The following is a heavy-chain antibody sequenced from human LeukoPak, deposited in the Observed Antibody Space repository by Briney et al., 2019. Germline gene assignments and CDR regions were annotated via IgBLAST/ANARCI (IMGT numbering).Heavy chain of an antibody. D-gene: IGHD2-15*01. CDR1: GFTFSSYS. V-gene: IGHV3-21*01. CDR3: ARSRLLGYCSGGSCSDY. J-gene: IGHJ4*02. Sequence: GGSLRLSCAAPGFTFSSYSMNWVRQAPGKGLEWVSSISSSSSYIYYADSVKGRFTISRDNAKNSLYLQMNSLRAEDTAVYYCARSRLLGYCSGGSCSDYWGQGTLVTVSS. CDR2: ISSSSSYI.